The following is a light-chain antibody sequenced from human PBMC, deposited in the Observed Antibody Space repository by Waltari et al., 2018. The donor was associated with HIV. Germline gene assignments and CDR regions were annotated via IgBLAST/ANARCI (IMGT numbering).Light chain of an antibody. J-gene: IGLJ3*02. CDR1: SSNFRSGF. CDR3: GTWDSSVGAAV. V-gene: IGLV1-51*01. CDR2: DNT. Sequence: QSVLTQPPSVSAAPGQKVTISSSGRSSNFRSGFVSCYQHRPGTAPRLLIYDNTKRPSWISDRFSGSKSGTSATLGITGLQTGDEADYYCGTWDSSVGAAVFGGGTRLTVL.